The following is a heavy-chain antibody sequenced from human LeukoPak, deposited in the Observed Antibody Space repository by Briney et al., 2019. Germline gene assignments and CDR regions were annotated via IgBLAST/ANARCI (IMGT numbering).Heavy chain of an antibody. CDR2: IYHSGST. CDR3: ARAVLARGHFDL. V-gene: IGHV4-38-2*02. CDR1: GYSISSGYY. J-gene: IGHJ2*01. D-gene: IGHD2/OR15-2a*01. Sequence: SETLSLTCTVSGYSISSGYYWGWIRQPPGKGLEWIGNIYHSGSTYYNPSLKSRVTISVDTSKNQFSLKLSSVTAADTAVYYFARAVLARGHFDLWGRGTLVTVSS.